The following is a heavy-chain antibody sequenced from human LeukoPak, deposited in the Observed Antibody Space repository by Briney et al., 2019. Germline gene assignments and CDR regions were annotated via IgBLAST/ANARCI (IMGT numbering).Heavy chain of an antibody. J-gene: IGHJ4*02. CDR1: GYAFTSYH. CDR3: ARSDYNDYRGLGF. D-gene: IGHD4-11*01. Sequence: APVKVSCKASGYAFTSYHIHWMRQAPGQGLGWMGIIIPSSGSTTYAQKFQGRVTMTRDTSTSTVYMELSSLTSDDTAVYFCARSDYNDYRGLGFWGQGTLVTVSS. V-gene: IGHV1-46*01. CDR2: IIPSSGST.